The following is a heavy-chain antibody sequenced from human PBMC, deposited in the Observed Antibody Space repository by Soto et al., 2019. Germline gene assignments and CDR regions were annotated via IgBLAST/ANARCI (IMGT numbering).Heavy chain of an antibody. V-gene: IGHV3-23*01. J-gene: IGHJ4*02. D-gene: IGHD2-21*02. CDR1: GFIFGNHG. CDR2: INANAIDT. Sequence: GGSLRLSCAASGFIFGNHGMTWVRQAPGRALEWVSTINANAIDTHYADSVKGRFTISRDNSKSTLDLQMNSLRAEDTAIYYCVFLVSAHLYFWGPGTLVTVSS. CDR3: VFLVSAHLYF.